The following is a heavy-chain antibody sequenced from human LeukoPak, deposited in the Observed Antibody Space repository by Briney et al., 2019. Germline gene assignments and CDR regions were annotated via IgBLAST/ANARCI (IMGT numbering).Heavy chain of an antibody. CDR2: INPKNGGT. D-gene: IGHD2-21*01. J-gene: IGHJ4*02. CDR3: ATLGEMNDY. V-gene: IGHV1-2*02. Sequence: ASVKVSCKASGYTFTGYYIHWVRQAPGQGLDWRGWINPKNGGTNYAQKFQGRVTMTRDTSISTAYMELSGLRSDDTAVYYCATLGEMNDYWGQGTLVTVSS. CDR1: GYTFTGYY.